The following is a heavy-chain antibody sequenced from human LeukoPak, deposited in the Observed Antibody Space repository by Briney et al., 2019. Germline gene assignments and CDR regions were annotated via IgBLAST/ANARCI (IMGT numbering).Heavy chain of an antibody. Sequence: SETLSLTCTVSGVSIRSYYWSWIRQPPGKGLEWIGYIYYSGSTNYNPSLKSRVTISVDTSKNQFSLKLSSVTAADTAVYYCARDGGSGDRHYYYYYMDVWGKGTTVTVSS. CDR1: GVSIRSYY. D-gene: IGHD7-27*01. J-gene: IGHJ6*03. V-gene: IGHV4-59*12. CDR2: IYYSGST. CDR3: ARDGGSGDRHYYYYYMDV.